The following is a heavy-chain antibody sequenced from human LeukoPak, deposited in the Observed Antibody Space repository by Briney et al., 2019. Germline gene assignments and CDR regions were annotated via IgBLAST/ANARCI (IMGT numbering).Heavy chain of an antibody. CDR3: ARAYYFASGNYPNWFDP. V-gene: IGHV3-74*01. CDR1: GFTFSSYW. D-gene: IGHD3-10*01. CDR2: INNDGRYT. J-gene: IGHJ5*02. Sequence: GGSLRLSCAASGFTFSSYWMHWVRQAPGKGLVWVSRINNDGRYTTYADSVKGRFTISRDNAKNTLYLQMNSLRVEDTAVYYCARAYYFASGNYPNWFDPWGQGTLVTVSS.